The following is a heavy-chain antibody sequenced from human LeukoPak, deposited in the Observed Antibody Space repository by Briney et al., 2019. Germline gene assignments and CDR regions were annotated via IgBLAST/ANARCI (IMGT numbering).Heavy chain of an antibody. V-gene: IGHV1-8*02. CDR2: MNPNSGNT. CDR1: GGTFSSYA. D-gene: IGHD3-10*01. J-gene: IGHJ6*02. CDR3: ARPTMVRGVMSYYYYYGMDV. Sequence: ASVKVSCKASGGTFSSYAINWVRQATGQGLEWMGWMNPNSGNTGYAQKFQGRVTMTRNTSISTAYMELSSLRSEDTAVYYCARPTMVRGVMSYYYYYGMDVWGQGTTVTVSS.